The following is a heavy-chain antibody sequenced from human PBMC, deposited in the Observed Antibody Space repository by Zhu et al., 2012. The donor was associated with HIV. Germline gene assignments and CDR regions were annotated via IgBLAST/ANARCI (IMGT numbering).Heavy chain of an antibody. V-gene: IGHV4-39*01. D-gene: IGHD6-13*01. CDR2: IYYSGST. J-gene: IGHJ2*01. CDR3: ARHVGGIRAGGTAYDL. CDR1: GGSITNNNYY. Sequence: QVQLQESGPGLVKPSETLSLTCTVSGGSITNNNYYWGWIRQPPGKGLEWIGNIYYSGSTYYNPSLRSRVTISVDTSKNQFSLKLSSVAAADTAVYYCARHVGGIRAGGTAYDLWGRGTLVTVSS.